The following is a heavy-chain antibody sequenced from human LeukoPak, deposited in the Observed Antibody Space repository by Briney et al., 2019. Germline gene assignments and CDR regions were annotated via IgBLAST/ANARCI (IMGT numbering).Heavy chain of an antibody. D-gene: IGHD3-10*01. CDR2: IYYSGST. J-gene: IGHJ5*02. V-gene: IGHV4-31*03. Sequence: PSETLSLTCTVSGGSISSGGYYWSWIRQHPGKGLEWIGYIYYSGSTYYNPSLKSRVTISVDTSKNQFSLKLGSVTAADTAVYYCASRAGRGSDWFDPWGQGTLVTVSS. CDR1: GGSISSGGYY. CDR3: ASRAGRGSDWFDP.